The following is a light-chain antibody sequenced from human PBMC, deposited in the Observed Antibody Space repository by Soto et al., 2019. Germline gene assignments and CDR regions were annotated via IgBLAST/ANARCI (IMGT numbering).Light chain of an antibody. Sequence: EIELTQSPGTLSLSPGERATLSCRASQSVRSTYLAWYQQKPGQAPRLLIYGASSRATGITDRFSDSGSGTDFTLTISRLEPEDFAVYYCQQYGSSPYTCGQGTKLEIK. V-gene: IGKV3-20*01. CDR1: QSVRSTY. J-gene: IGKJ2*01. CDR2: GAS. CDR3: QQYGSSPYT.